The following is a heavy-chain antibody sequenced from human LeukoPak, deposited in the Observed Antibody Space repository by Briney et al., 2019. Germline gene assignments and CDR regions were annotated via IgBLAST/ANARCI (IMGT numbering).Heavy chain of an antibody. Sequence: GGSLRLSCAASGFTFSDYYMSWIRHAPGKGLEWVSYISSSGSTIYYADSVKGRFTFSRDNAKNSLYLQMNSLRAEDTAVYYCARGVTTPRAGVNYFDYWGQGTLVTVSS. CDR1: GFTFSDYY. D-gene: IGHD4-17*01. CDR2: ISSSGSTI. CDR3: ARGVTTPRAGVNYFDY. J-gene: IGHJ4*02. V-gene: IGHV3-11*01.